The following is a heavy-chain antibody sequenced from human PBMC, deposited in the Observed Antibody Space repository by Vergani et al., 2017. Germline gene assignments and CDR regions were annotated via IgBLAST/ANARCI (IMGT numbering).Heavy chain of an antibody. D-gene: IGHD2-21*02. CDR2: IIPIFGTT. Sequence: QVQLVQSGAEVKKPGSSVKVSCKASGGTFSSYAISWVRQAPGQGLEWMGRIIPIFGTTNYAQKFQGRVTITADESTSTDYMELSSLRSEDTAVYYCARDLVVVTAKGGVVWFDPWGQGTLVTVSS. V-gene: IGHV1-69*18. J-gene: IGHJ5*02. CDR3: ARDLVVVTAKGGVVWFDP. CDR1: GGTFSSYA.